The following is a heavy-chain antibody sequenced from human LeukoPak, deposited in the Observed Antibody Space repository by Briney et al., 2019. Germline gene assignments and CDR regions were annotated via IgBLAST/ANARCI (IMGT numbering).Heavy chain of an antibody. D-gene: IGHD2-2*01. CDR2: TSHSGGT. CDR1: GGSINNYF. Sequence: SETLSLTCTVSGGSINNYFWYWIRQPPGKGLEWIGYTSHSGGTNYNPSLKSRVTMSLDTSKNQVPLNLGSVTAADTAVYYCARRPAARLTFDYWGQGTLVTVSS. V-gene: IGHV4-59*01. J-gene: IGHJ4*02. CDR3: ARRPAARLTFDY.